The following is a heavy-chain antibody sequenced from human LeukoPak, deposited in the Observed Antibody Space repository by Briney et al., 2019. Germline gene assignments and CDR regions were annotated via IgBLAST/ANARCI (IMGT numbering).Heavy chain of an antibody. CDR3: ARHRFYGGNLNWFGP. CDR1: GGSISSGYY. CDR2: IYHSGST. V-gene: IGHV4-38-2*02. D-gene: IGHD4-23*01. Sequence: SETLSLTCTVSGGSISSGYYWGWIRQPPGKGLEWIGSIYHSGSTYYNPSLKSRVTISVDTSKNQFSLKLSSVTAADTAVYYCARHRFYGGNLNWFGPWGQGTLVTVSS. J-gene: IGHJ5*02.